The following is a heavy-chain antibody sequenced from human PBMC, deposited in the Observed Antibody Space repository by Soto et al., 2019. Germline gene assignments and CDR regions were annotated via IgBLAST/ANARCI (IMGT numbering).Heavy chain of an antibody. Sequence: PGGSLRLSCAASGFTFSSYGMHWVRQAPGKGLEWVAVISYDGSNKYYADSVKGRFTISRDNSKNTLYLQMNSLRAEDTAVYNCAKDMGPINYNYNYYYYGMDVLGPGTTVTVSS. J-gene: IGHJ6*02. D-gene: IGHD4-4*01. CDR3: AKDMGPINYNYNYYYYGMDV. V-gene: IGHV3-30*18. CDR1: GFTFSSYG. CDR2: ISYDGSNK.